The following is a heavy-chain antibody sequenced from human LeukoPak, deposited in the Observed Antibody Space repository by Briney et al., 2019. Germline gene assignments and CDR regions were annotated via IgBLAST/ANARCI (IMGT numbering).Heavy chain of an antibody. Sequence: PGGSLRLSCVASGFTFTSGAMNWVRQAPGKGLEWVSSTVSRGTTQYADSVKGRFTVSRDTSKNTLYLQMNSLRADDTAVYYCAKCSTSAYTTGWCNWIDPWGQGTLVTVSS. J-gene: IGHJ5*02. CDR1: GFTFTSGA. CDR2: TVSRGTT. D-gene: IGHD6-19*01. CDR3: AKCSTSAYTTGWCNWIDP. V-gene: IGHV3-23*01.